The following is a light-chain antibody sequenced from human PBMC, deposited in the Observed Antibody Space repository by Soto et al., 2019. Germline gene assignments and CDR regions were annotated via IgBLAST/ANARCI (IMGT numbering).Light chain of an antibody. CDR3: SSYTSRSTYV. CDR2: EVS. J-gene: IGLJ1*01. Sequence: QSALTQPPSVSGSTGQSVTISCTGTSSDVGSYNRVSWYQQPPGTAPKLMIYEVSNRPSGVPDRFSGSKSGNTASLTISGLQAEDEADYYCSSYTSRSTYVFGTGTKLTVL. CDR1: SSDVGSYNR. V-gene: IGLV2-18*02.